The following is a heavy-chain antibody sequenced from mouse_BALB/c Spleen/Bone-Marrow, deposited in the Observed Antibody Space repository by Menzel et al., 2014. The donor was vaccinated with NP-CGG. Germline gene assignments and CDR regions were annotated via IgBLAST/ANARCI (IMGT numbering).Heavy chain of an antibody. D-gene: IGHD1-1*01. V-gene: IGHV1-69*02. CDR1: GFTFTNYW. J-gene: IGHJ3*01. CDR3: ALYGSSSEVAY. CDR2: LDPSDSSI. Sequence: QVHLQHSGAELVKPGASVKLSCKASGFTFTNYWLHWVKQRPGQCLEWIGELDPSDSSIQYNQKFKGKATLTVDKSSSTQYINLRSLTSEDSAVYFCALYGSSSEVAYWGQGTLGDVSA.